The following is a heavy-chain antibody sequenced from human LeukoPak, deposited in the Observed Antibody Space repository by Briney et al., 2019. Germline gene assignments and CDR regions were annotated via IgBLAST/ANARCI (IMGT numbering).Heavy chain of an antibody. Sequence: GGSLRLSCAASGFTFSDYYMSWIRQAPGKGLEWVSYISSSGSTIYYADSVKGRFTISRDNAKNSLYLQMNSLGAEDTAVYYCAREYSSGWYDYWGQGTLVTVSS. CDR3: AREYSSGWYDY. CDR2: ISSSGSTI. V-gene: IGHV3-11*01. CDR1: GFTFSDYY. J-gene: IGHJ4*02. D-gene: IGHD6-19*01.